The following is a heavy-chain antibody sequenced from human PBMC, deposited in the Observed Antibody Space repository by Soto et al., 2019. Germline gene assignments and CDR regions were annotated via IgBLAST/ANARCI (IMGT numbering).Heavy chain of an antibody. J-gene: IGHJ5*02. CDR2: IWYDGSNK. CDR1: GFTFSSHG. D-gene: IGHD3-10*01. CDR3: ARDGGYYGAGSYFDP. Sequence: QEQLVESGGGVVQPGRSLRLSCAASGFTFSSHGMHWVRQVPGEGLEWVAVIWYDGSNKYYADSVKGRFTISRDNSKDTLYLEMNSLRAEDTAVYYCARDGGYYGAGSYFDPWGQGSLVTVSS. V-gene: IGHV3-33*01.